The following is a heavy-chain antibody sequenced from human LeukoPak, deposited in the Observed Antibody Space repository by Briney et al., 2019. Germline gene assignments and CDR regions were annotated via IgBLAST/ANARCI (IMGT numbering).Heavy chain of an antibody. CDR3: AICSSTWSGDRPDS. CDR1: GCTFRNYP. CDR2: ILPIFRMT. Sequence: SVKVSCKASGCTFRNYPISWVRQAPGQGLEWMGGILPIFRMTNYAEKFQGRVTITADESTTTAYLELNSLRSEDTAVYYCAICSSTWSGDRPDSWGQGSLVTVSS. V-gene: IGHV1-69*13. J-gene: IGHJ4*02. D-gene: IGHD2-2*01.